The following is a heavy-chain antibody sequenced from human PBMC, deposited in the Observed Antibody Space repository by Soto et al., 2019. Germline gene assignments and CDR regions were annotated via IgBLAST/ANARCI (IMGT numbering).Heavy chain of an antibody. CDR3: AKDRDDRSGWYSWFDP. CDR2: ITGSGGST. D-gene: IGHD6-19*01. CDR1: GFTFSSYA. V-gene: IGHV3-23*01. J-gene: IGHJ5*02. Sequence: EVQLLDSGGGLAQPGGSLRLSCAASGFTFSSYAMSWVRQTPGRGLEWVSSITGSGGSTYYADSVEGRFTISRDNSKNMLYLQMNALRAGDTAVYYCAKDRDDRSGWYSWFDPWGQGTLVTVSS.